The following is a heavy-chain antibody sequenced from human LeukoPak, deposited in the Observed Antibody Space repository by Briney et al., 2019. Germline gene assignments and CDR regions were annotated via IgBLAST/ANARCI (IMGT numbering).Heavy chain of an antibody. CDR1: GGSLSSYP. D-gene: IGHD5-12*01. CDR2: IIPVVGLI. V-gene: IGHV1-69*02. CDR3: ARPSVAWFDP. Sequence: SVKVSCKASGGSLSSYPISWVRQAPGQGLEWMGRIIPVVGLINYAQKFQGRVTLTADMSTATVYMELNSLTSDDTAVYYCARPSVAWFDPWGQGTLVTVSS. J-gene: IGHJ5*02.